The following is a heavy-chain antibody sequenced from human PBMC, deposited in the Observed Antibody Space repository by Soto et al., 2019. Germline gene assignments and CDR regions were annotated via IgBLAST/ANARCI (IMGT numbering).Heavy chain of an antibody. Sequence: ASVKVSCKASGYTFTSYDINWVRQATGQGLEWMGWMNPNSGNTGYAQKFQGRVTMTRDTSISTAYMELSRLRSDDTAVYYCASMIFGVVMYHFDYWGQGTLVTVSS. D-gene: IGHD3-3*01. J-gene: IGHJ4*02. CDR1: GYTFTSYD. CDR2: MNPNSGNT. V-gene: IGHV1-8*01. CDR3: ASMIFGVVMYHFDY.